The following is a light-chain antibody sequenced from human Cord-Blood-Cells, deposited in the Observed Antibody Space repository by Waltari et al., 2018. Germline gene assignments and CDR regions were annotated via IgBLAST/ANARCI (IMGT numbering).Light chain of an antibody. V-gene: IGLV2-8*01. CDR1: SSDVGGYHY. Sequence: QSALTQPPSAYGSPGQSVTISCTGTSSDVGGYHYVSWYQQHPGKAPKLMIYEVSKRPSGVPDRFSGSKSGNTASLTVSGLQAEDEADYYCTSYAGGNILFGGGTKLTVL. CDR3: TSYAGGNIL. J-gene: IGLJ3*02. CDR2: EVS.